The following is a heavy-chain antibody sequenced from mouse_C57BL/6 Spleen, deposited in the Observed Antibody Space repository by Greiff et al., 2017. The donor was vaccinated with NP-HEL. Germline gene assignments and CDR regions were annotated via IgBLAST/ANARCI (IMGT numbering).Heavy chain of an antibody. V-gene: IGHV1-69*01. CDR2: IEPSDSYT. CDR1: GYTFTSYW. J-gene: IGHJ4*01. Sequence: QVQLQQPGAELVMPGASVKLSCQASGYTFTSYWMHWVKQRPGKGLEWIGEIEPSDSYTNYNQQFKGKSTLTVDKSSSTAYMQLISLTSEDSAVYYCARVYYGNSYYAMDYWGQGTSVTVSS. CDR3: ARVYYGNSYYAMDY. D-gene: IGHD2-1*01.